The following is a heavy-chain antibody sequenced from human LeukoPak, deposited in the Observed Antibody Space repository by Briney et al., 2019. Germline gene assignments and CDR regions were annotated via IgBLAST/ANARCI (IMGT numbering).Heavy chain of an antibody. CDR1: GGSISSSSYY. V-gene: IGHV4-61*05. D-gene: IGHD3-16*01. CDR3: ARFTPQGYGWGGYNRFDP. CDR2: IYYSGSS. J-gene: IGHJ5*02. Sequence: SETLSLTCTVSGGSISSSSYYWSWIRQPPGKGLEWIGYIYYSGSSNYNPSLKSRVTISLDTAKNQFSLKLSSVTAADTAVYYCARFTPQGYGWGGYNRFDPWGQGTLVTVSS.